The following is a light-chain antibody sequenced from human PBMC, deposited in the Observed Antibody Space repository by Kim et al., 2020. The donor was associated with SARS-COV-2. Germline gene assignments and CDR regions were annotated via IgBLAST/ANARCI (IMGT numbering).Light chain of an antibody. CDR2: DVS. J-gene: IGLJ3*02. Sequence: GQSLTISCTGTSSDVGGYNYVSWYQQHPGKAPKLMIYDVSKRPSGVSNRFSGSKSGNTASLTISGLQAEDEADYYCSSYTGSSTWVFGGGTKLTVL. CDR1: SSDVGGYNY. CDR3: SSYTGSSTWV. V-gene: IGLV2-14*04.